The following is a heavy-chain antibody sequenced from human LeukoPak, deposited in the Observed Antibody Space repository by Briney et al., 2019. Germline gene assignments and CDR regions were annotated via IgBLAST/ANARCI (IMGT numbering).Heavy chain of an antibody. J-gene: IGHJ4*02. CDR3: ARRIAVAAPPRHYFDY. CDR1: GGSFSSYY. V-gene: IGHV4-34*01. Sequence: SETLSLTCAVYGGSFSSYYWSWIRQPPGKGLEWIGEINHSGSTNYNPSLKSRVTISVDTSKNQFSLKLSSVTAADTAVYYCARRIAVAAPPRHYFDYWGQGTLVTVSS. D-gene: IGHD6-19*01. CDR2: INHSGST.